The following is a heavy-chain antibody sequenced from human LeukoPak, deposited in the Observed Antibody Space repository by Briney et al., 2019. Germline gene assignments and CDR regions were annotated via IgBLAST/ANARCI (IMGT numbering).Heavy chain of an antibody. CDR1: GFTFDDYA. CDR2: ISCDGGRT. J-gene: IGHJ4*02. CDR3: AKEIAGNSYAADY. Sequence: PGGSLRLSCAASGFTFDDYAMPWVRQAPGKGLEWVSLISCDGGRTYYADSVKGRFTISRDNCKSSLYLQINSLRTEDTALYYSAKEIAGNSYAADYWGQGTLVTVSS. V-gene: IGHV3-43*02. D-gene: IGHD5-18*01.